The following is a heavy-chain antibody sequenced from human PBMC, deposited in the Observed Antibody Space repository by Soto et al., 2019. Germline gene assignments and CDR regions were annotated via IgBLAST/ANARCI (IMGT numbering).Heavy chain of an antibody. CDR1: GFTFGSYA. CDR2: ISYEGSNK. CDR3: ARDNDIAVAGTLDY. V-gene: IGHV3-30-3*01. D-gene: IGHD6-19*01. Sequence: GGSLRLSFAAPGFTFGSYAMPWVRQAPGKVLEWVAVISYEGSNKSYAASVKGRFTISRGNSKNTLYLQMNSLRAEDTAVYYCARDNDIAVAGTLDYWGQGTLVTVSS. J-gene: IGHJ4*02.